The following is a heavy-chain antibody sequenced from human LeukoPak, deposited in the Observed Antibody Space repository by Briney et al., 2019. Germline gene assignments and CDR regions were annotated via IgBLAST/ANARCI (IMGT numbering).Heavy chain of an antibody. V-gene: IGHV3-7*01. CDR3: ARLSYWVFEI. Sequence: GGSLRLSCAASGFTFSSYSMSWVRQAPGKGLEWVANIKQDGSEKYYVDSVKGRFTISRDNAKNSLYLQMNSLRAEDTSVYFCARLSYWVFEIWGQGTMATVSS. D-gene: IGHD2-21*01. CDR2: IKQDGSEK. J-gene: IGHJ3*02. CDR1: GFTFSSYS.